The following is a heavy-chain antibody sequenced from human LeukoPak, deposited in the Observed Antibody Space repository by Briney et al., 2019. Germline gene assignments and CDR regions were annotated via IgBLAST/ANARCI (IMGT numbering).Heavy chain of an antibody. D-gene: IGHD3-22*01. V-gene: IGHV3-53*01. J-gene: IGHJ4*02. CDR1: GFSASTHH. CDR3: ARERDYDTFFDY. CDR2: RQPGNVS. Sequence: PGGSLRLSCAVSGFSASTHHMAWLRQAPGKGLEWVSVRQPGNVSYYADSVTGRFTTSTDSSKNTLFLQMRDLRAEDTALYYCARERDYDTFFDYWGQGTLVIVSS.